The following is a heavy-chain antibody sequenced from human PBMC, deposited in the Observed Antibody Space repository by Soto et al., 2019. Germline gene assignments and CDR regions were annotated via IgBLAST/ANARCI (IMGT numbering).Heavy chain of an antibody. D-gene: IGHD5-18*01. CDR2: IYHSGST. CDR1: GGSISSSNW. CDR3: ARAWPSVDSYGSGVMDV. V-gene: IGHV4-4*02. J-gene: IGHJ6*02. Sequence: QVQLQESGPGLVKPSGTLSVTCAVSGGSISSSNWWNWVRQPPGKGLEWIGEIYHSGSTNYNPSLRCRVTISLDKSKNQFSLRGKSVTAADRAEYYCARAWPSVDSYGSGVMDVWGQGTTFTVSS.